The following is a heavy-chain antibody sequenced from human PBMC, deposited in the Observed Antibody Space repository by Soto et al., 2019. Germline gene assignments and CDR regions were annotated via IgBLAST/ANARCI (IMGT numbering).Heavy chain of an antibody. D-gene: IGHD3-22*01. CDR3: AKELRDSSGYYYYIDS. J-gene: IGHJ4*02. V-gene: IGHV3-23*01. CDR2: ISISGGST. Sequence: EVQLLESGGGSVQPGGSLRLSCAASGFTLSNYAMSWVRQAPGKGLEWVSAISISGGSTYYADSVKGRFTISRDSSKNTLYLQMNSLRAEDTAVYYCAKELRDSSGYYYYIDSWGQGILVTVSS. CDR1: GFTLSNYA.